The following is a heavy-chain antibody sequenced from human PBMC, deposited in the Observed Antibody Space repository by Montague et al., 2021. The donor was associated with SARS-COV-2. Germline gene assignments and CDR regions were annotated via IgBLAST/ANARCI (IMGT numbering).Heavy chain of an antibody. CDR2: IYHTGST. D-gene: IGHD3-22*01. J-gene: IGHJ3*01. V-gene: IGHV4-31*03. Sequence: TLSLTCTVSGGSISSGGYYWSWIRQHPGKGLEWIGYIYHTGSTXYNPSLKSRVTISKETSKNHFSLNLSSVTAAASAVYYCARDSGYYDSSGYSYDAFDFWGQGTKVTVSS. CDR1: GGSISSGGYY. CDR3: ARDSGYYDSSGYSYDAFDF.